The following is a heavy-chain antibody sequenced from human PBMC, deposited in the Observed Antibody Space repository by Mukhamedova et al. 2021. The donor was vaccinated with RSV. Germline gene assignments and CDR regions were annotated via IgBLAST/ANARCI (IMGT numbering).Heavy chain of an antibody. V-gene: IGHV3-74*01. D-gene: IGHD6-13*01. J-gene: IGHJ3*02. CDR2: INSDGSST. CDR3: ARVPTYSSRWPPLVAFEI. Sequence: GLVWVSRINSDGSSTSYADSVKGRFTISRDNAKNTLYLQMNSLRAEDTAVYYCARVPTYSSRWPPLVAFEIWGPGTMVTVSS.